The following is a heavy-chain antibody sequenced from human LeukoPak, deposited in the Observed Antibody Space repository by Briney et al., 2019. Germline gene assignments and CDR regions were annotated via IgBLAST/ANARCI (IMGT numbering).Heavy chain of an antibody. Sequence: ASVKVSCKASGGTFSSYSISWVRQAPGQGLEWMGGIIPIFDTADYAQKFQGRVTITADESTSTAYMELSSLRSEDTAVFYCARISLGAIWGYYYGMDVWGQGTTVTVSS. CDR3: ARISLGAIWGYYYGMDV. J-gene: IGHJ6*02. CDR2: IIPIFDTA. CDR1: GGTFSSYS. V-gene: IGHV1-69*13. D-gene: IGHD1-26*01.